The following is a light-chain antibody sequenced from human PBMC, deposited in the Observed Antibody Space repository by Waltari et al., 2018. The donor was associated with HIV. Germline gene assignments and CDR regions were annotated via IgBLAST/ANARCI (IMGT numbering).Light chain of an antibody. CDR1: QSISSW. Sequence: DIQITKSTSTLYPSVGNRVPITCRASQSISSWLAWYQMKPGKAPKLLIYKASSLESGVSSRFSGSGSGTEFTLTISSLQPDDFATYYCQYYNTYSRTFGQGTKVEL. J-gene: IGKJ2*02. CDR3: QYYNTYSRT. CDR2: KAS. V-gene: IGKV1-5*03.